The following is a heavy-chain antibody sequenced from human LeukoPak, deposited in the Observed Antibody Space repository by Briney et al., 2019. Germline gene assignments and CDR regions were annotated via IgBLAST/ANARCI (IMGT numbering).Heavy chain of an antibody. V-gene: IGHV1-18*01. D-gene: IGHD3-10*01. Sequence: ASVKVSCKASGYTFTSYGISWVRQAPGQGLEWMGWISAYNGNTNYAQKLQGRVTMTTDTSTSTAYMELRSLRSDDTAVYYCARDGGTLWFGELSSFDYWGQGTLVTVSS. CDR2: ISAYNGNT. J-gene: IGHJ4*02. CDR3: ARDGGTLWFGELSSFDY. CDR1: GYTFTSYG.